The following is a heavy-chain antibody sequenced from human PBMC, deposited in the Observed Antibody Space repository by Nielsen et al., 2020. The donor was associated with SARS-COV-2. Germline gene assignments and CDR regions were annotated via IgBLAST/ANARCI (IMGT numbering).Heavy chain of an antibody. V-gene: IGHV4-34*01. Sequence: SETLSLTCTVSGGSISSYYWSWIRQPPGKGLEWIGEINHSGSTNYNPSLKSRVTIPVDTSKNQFSLKLSSVTAADTAVYYCARWYYDILTGYYSRWFDPWGQGTLVTVSS. D-gene: IGHD3-9*01. J-gene: IGHJ5*02. CDR3: ARWYYDILTGYYSRWFDP. CDR1: GGSISSYY. CDR2: INHSGST.